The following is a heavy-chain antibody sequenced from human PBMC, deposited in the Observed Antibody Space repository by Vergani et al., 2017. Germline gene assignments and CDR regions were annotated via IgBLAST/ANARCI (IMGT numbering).Heavy chain of an antibody. Sequence: EVQLLESGGGLVQPGGSLRLSCAASGFTVSSNYMSWVRQAPGKGLEWVSVIYSGDSTYYADSVKGRFTISSDNSKNTLYLQMNSLTAEDTAVYYCARVGYYGYWGQGTLVTVSS. CDR2: IYSGDST. CDR1: GFTVSSNY. J-gene: IGHJ4*02. D-gene: IGHD3-3*01. V-gene: IGHV3-53*01. CDR3: ARVGYYGY.